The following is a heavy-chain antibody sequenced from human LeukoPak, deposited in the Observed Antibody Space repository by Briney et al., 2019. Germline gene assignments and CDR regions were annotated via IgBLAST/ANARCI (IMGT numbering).Heavy chain of an antibody. J-gene: IGHJ4*02. CDR3: ARVSDISVAAYFDY. CDR2: INWNGGST. V-gene: IGHV3-20*04. Sequence: RSGGSLRLSCAASGFTFDDYGMSWVRQAPGKGLEWVSGINWNGGSTGYADSVKGRFTISRDNAKNSLYLQMNSLRAEDTALYYCARVSDISVAAYFDYWGQGTLVTVSS. CDR1: GFTFDDYG. D-gene: IGHD6-19*01.